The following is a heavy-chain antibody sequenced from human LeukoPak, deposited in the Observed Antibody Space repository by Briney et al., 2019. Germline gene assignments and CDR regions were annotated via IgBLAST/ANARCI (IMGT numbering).Heavy chain of an antibody. CDR2: IYSGGRT. J-gene: IGHJ4*02. Sequence: GGSLRLSCAASGLTVTSSYMSWVRQAPGKGLEWVSVIYSGGRTYYADSVKGRFTISRDNSKNTLYLQMNSLRAEDTAVYYCARETLAVTERAFDYWGQGTLVTVSS. CDR3: ARETLAVTERAFDY. CDR1: GLTVTSSY. D-gene: IGHD6-19*01. V-gene: IGHV3-53*01.